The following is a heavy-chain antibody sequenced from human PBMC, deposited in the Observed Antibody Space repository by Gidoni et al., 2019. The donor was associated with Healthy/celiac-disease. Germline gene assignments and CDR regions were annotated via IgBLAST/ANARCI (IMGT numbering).Heavy chain of an antibody. J-gene: IGHJ4*02. Sequence: EVQLVESGGGVVQPGGSRRLSCAASGFTFDDYAMHWFRQAPGKGLAWVSLISGDGGSTYYADSVKGRFTISRDNSKNSLYLQMNSLRTEDTALYYCAKLRGDYGDYWGQGTLVTVSA. D-gene: IGHD4-17*01. CDR3: AKLRGDYGDY. CDR1: GFTFDDYA. V-gene: IGHV3-43*02. CDR2: ISGDGGST.